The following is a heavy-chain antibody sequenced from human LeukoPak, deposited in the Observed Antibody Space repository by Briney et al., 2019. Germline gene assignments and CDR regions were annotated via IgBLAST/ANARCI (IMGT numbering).Heavy chain of an antibody. D-gene: IGHD2-2*01. CDR1: GFTFNNYG. CDR2: ISYDGRNK. CDR3: AKGPLRGTAAAIDY. Sequence: GGSLRLSCAASGFTFNNYGMHWVRQAPGKGLEWVTVISYDGRNKHYPDSVKGRFTISRDISTDTLWLQMDSLRTEDTAVYYCAKGPLRGTAAAIDYWGQGTLVTVSS. V-gene: IGHV3-30*18. J-gene: IGHJ4*02.